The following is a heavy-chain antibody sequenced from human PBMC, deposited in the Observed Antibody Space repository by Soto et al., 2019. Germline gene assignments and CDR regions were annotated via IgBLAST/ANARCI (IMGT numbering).Heavy chain of an antibody. CDR2: ISGAGGST. Sequence: EVQLLESGGGLVQPGGSLRLSCAASGFTFSSFAMSWVRQAPGKGLEWVSAISGAGGSTYYADSVKGRFTISRDNSKNTLYVQMDSLRVDDTAVYYCAKDTYDFWTGYQTAEYFQHWGQGTLVTVSS. J-gene: IGHJ1*01. V-gene: IGHV3-23*01. CDR1: GFTFSSFA. CDR3: AKDTYDFWTGYQTAEYFQH. D-gene: IGHD3-3*01.